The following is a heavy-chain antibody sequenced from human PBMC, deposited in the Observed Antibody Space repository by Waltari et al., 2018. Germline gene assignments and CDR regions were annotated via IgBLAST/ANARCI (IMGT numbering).Heavy chain of an antibody. CDR3: ASYDFWSGYSYFDY. J-gene: IGHJ4*02. V-gene: IGHV4-39*01. Sequence: QLQLQESGPGLVKPSETLSLTCTVSGGSISSSSYYWGWIRQPPGKGLEWIGSIYYSGSTYYNPSLKSRVTISVDTSKNQFSLKLSSVTAADTAVYYCASYDFWSGYSYFDYWGQGTLVTVSS. CDR1: GGSISSSSYY. D-gene: IGHD3-3*01. CDR2: IYYSGST.